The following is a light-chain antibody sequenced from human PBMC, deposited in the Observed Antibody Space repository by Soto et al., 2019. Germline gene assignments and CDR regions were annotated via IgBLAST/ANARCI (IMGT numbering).Light chain of an antibody. CDR3: AAWDASLNGYV. CDR2: NSY. J-gene: IGLJ1*01. Sequence: QSVLTQPPSASGTPGQRVTISCSGSSSNIGSKTVNWYQQLPGTVPKLLIYNSYQRPSGVPDRFSGSKSGTSASLAISGLQSEDEAVYYCAAWDASLNGYVFGAGTKVTDL. CDR1: SSNIGSKT. V-gene: IGLV1-44*01.